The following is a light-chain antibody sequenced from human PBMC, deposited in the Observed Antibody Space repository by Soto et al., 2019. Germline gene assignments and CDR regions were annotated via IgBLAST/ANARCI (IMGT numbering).Light chain of an antibody. Sequence: QSALTQPASVSGSPGQSITISCTGTNSDIGSYNLVSWYQHHPGKAPKFLIYEGTKRPSGVSSRFSGSKSANTASLTISGPQAEDEAYYYCCSYAGSSTYVFGTGTKVTVL. CDR3: CSYAGSSTYV. CDR2: EGT. V-gene: IGLV2-23*01. J-gene: IGLJ1*01. CDR1: NSDIGSYNL.